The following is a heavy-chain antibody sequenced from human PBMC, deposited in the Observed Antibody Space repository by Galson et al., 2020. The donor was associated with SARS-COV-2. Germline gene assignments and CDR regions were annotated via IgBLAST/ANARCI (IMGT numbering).Heavy chain of an antibody. CDR3: ARVTYSSSAGLDY. V-gene: IGHV4-31*03. CDR1: GGSISSGGYY. D-gene: IGHD6-13*01. Sequence: SETLSLTCTVSGGSISSGGYYWSWIRQHPGKGLEWLGYIYYSGSTYYNPSLKSRVTISVDTSKNQFSLKLSSVTAADTAVYYCARVTYSSSAGLDYWGQGTLVTVSS. CDR2: IYYSGST. J-gene: IGHJ4*02.